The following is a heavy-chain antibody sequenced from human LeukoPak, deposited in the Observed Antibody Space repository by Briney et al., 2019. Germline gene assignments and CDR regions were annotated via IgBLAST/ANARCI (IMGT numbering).Heavy chain of an antibody. CDR2: IGSGGGSK. CDR1: GFTFSSYS. J-gene: IGHJ4*02. CDR3: AKASWVSNADAVL. V-gene: IGHV3-21*04. Sequence: GGSLRLSCSASGFTFSSYSIDWVRQSPGKGLEWVSFIGSGGGSKSYADSVKGRFTISRDDSRNTVYLQLNNLRVEDTAVYYCAKASWVSNADAVLWGQGTLVTVSS. D-gene: IGHD1-1*01.